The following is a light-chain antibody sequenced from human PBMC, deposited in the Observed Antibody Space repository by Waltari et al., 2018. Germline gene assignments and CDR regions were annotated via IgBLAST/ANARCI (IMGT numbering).Light chain of an antibody. V-gene: IGKV4-1*01. Sequence: DIVMSQSPDSLAVSLGERATIQCRSSQSLSYRYNNRNYLAWYHQRPGQPPKLLIYWASLRESGVPDRFSGSGSGTDFTLTISSLQAEDVAIYYCHQYYTTPFTFGPGTTVDIK. CDR1: QSLSYRYNNRNY. CDR3: HQYYTTPFT. CDR2: WAS. J-gene: IGKJ3*01.